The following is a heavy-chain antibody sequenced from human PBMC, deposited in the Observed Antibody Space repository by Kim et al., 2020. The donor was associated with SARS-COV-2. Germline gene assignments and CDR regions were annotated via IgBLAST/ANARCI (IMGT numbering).Heavy chain of an antibody. CDR1: GGSISSYY. D-gene: IGHD3-22*01. V-gene: IGHV4-59*13. CDR3: ARGSGYDSSGYYYVPYYYGMDV. J-gene: IGHJ6*02. Sequence: SETLSLTCTVSGGSISSYYWSWIRQPPGKGLEWIGYIYYSGSTNYNPSLKSRVTISVDTSKNQFSLKLSSVTAADTAVYYCARGSGYDSSGYYYVPYYYGMDVWGQGTTVTVSS. CDR2: IYYSGST.